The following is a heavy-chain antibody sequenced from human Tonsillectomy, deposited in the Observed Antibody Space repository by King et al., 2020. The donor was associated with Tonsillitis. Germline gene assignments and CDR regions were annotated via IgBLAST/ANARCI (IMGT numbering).Heavy chain of an antibody. CDR2: IYYSGST. J-gene: IGHJ2*01. D-gene: IGHD1-14*01. CDR1: GDSISSSSYY. Sequence: QLQESGPGLVKPSETLSLTCTVSGDSISSSSYYWGWIRQPPGKGLEWIGSIYYSGSTYYNPSLKSRVTISVDTSKNQFSLKLSSVTASNTAVYYCARHEPSPNLNWYFDLWGCGTLVTVSS. CDR3: ARHEPSPNLNWYFDL. V-gene: IGHV4-39*01.